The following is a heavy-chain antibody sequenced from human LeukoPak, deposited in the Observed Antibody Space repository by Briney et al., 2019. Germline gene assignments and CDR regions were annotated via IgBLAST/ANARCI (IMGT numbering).Heavy chain of an antibody. D-gene: IGHD2-2*01. Sequence: PSQTLSLTCTVSGGSISSGDYYWSWIRQPPGKGLEWIGYIYYSGSTYYNPSLKSRVTISVDTTKNQFSLKPSSVTAADTAVYYCARDHCSSTSCYEGGFDYWGQGTLVTVSS. CDR3: ARDHCSSTSCYEGGFDY. CDR2: IYYSGST. J-gene: IGHJ4*02. CDR1: GGSISSGDYY. V-gene: IGHV4-30-4*08.